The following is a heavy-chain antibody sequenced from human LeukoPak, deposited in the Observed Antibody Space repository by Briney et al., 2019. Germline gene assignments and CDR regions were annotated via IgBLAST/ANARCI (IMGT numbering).Heavy chain of an antibody. CDR1: GFTFSTYA. J-gene: IGHJ6*02. Sequence: GGSLRLSCAASGFTFSTYAMSWVRQAPGEGLEWVSGISGRGDSTYYTDSVKGRFTISRDNSKNTVYLQMNSLRAEDTAVYYCAKSNCSSTSCFYYYYGMDVWGQGTTVTVSS. V-gene: IGHV3-23*01. CDR2: ISGRGDST. CDR3: AKSNCSSTSCFYYYYGMDV. D-gene: IGHD2-2*01.